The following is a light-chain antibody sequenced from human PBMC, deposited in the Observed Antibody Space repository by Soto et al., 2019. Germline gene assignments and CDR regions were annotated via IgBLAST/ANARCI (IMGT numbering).Light chain of an antibody. CDR2: DVS. J-gene: IGLJ1*01. V-gene: IGLV2-14*01. CDR1: SSDVGGYNY. Sequence: QSALTQPASVSGSPGQSITISCTGTSSDVGGYNYVSWYQQHPGKVPKLMIYDVSNRPSGVSNRFSGSKSGNTASLTISGLQAEDEADYYCSSYTSSSTLHVFGPGTKVTVL. CDR3: SSYTSSSTLHV.